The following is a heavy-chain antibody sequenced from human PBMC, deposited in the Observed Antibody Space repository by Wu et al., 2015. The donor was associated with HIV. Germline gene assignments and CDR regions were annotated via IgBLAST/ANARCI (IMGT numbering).Heavy chain of an antibody. CDR1: GGNFNNYA. CDR2: ITPIFGLG. V-gene: IGHV1-69*04. CDR3: AREKRVLGELDTMGYLDY. Sequence: QVQLVQSGPEVKKPGSSVKVSCKASGGNFNNYAINWVRQAPGQGLQWMGRITPIFGLGHYAQKFQGRVTITADKSMSTAYMELSSLRSDDTAVYYCAREKRVLGELDTMGYLDYWGQGHWSLSPQ. D-gene: IGHD2-8*02. J-gene: IGHJ4*02.